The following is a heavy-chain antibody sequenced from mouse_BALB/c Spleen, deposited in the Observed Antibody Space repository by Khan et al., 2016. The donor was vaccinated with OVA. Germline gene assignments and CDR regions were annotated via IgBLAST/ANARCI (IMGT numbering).Heavy chain of an antibody. CDR3: ARKNYSCDRYFDV. Sequence: QIQLVQSGPELKKPGETVKISCKASGFTFTNYGMNWVKQAPGKGLKWMGWINTYTGEPTYADDFKGRFVFSLETSASTAYMQINNLKNEDTASYFCARKNYSCDRYFDVWGAGTTVTVSS. V-gene: IGHV9-3-1*01. CDR2: INTYTGEP. J-gene: IGHJ1*01. CDR1: GFTFTNYG. D-gene: IGHD2-12*01.